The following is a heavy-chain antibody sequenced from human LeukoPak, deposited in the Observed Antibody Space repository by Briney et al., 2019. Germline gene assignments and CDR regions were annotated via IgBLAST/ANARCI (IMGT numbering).Heavy chain of an antibody. CDR3: AREKPYSSSPRGAFDI. J-gene: IGHJ3*02. Sequence: SETLSLTCAVSGGSISSSNWWSWVRQPPGKGLEWLGEIYHSGSTNYNPSLKSRVTTSVDKSKNQFSLKLSSVTAADTAVYYCAREKPYSSSPRGAFDIWGQGTMVTVSS. CDR2: IYHSGST. CDR1: GGSISSSNW. V-gene: IGHV4-4*02. D-gene: IGHD6-13*01.